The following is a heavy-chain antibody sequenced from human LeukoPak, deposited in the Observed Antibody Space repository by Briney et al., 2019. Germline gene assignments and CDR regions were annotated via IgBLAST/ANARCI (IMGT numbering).Heavy chain of an antibody. J-gene: IGHJ6*02. CDR1: GFTFSSYA. Sequence: PGGSLRLSCAASGFTFSSYAMSWVRQAPGKGLEWVSAISGSGGSTYYADSVKGRFTTSRDNSKNTLYLQMNSLRAEDTAVYYCAKDRYEQQLVPYHYYYYGMDVWGQGTTVTVSS. CDR3: AKDRYEQQLVPYHYYYYGMDV. D-gene: IGHD6-13*01. CDR2: ISGSGGST. V-gene: IGHV3-23*01.